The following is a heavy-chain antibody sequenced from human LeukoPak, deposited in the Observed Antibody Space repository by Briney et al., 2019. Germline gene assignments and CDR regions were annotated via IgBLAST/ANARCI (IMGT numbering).Heavy chain of an antibody. V-gene: IGHV4-31*03. Sequence: PSETLSLTCTVSGGSISSGGYYWSWIRQHPGKGLEWIGYIYYSGSTYYNPSLKSRVTISVDTSKNQFSLKLSSVTDADTAVYYCARAQYYYDSSGYPMDHFDYWGQGTLVTVSS. D-gene: IGHD3-22*01. CDR1: GGSISSGGYY. CDR3: ARAQYYYDSSGYPMDHFDY. J-gene: IGHJ4*02. CDR2: IYYSGST.